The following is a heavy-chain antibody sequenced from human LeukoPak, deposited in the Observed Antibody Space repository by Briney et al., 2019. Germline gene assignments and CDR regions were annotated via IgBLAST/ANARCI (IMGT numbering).Heavy chain of an antibody. CDR2: ISAYSNNT. CDR1: GYSFSDYY. CDR3: ARDVGSYSRNLYYFDY. J-gene: IGHJ4*02. V-gene: IGHV1-18*04. Sequence: GASVKVSCKASGYSFSDYYLHWVRQAPGRGLEWMGWISAYSNNTNYAQKFQGRVTMTTDTSTSTAYMELRSLTSDDTGVYYCARDVGSYSRNLYYFDYWGQGTLVTVSS. D-gene: IGHD5-18*01.